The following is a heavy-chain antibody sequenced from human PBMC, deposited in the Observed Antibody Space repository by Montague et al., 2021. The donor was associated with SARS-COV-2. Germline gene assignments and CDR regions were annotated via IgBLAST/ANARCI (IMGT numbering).Heavy chain of an antibody. J-gene: IGHJ4*02. Sequence: SETLSLTCSVSGGSFGSDYFFWSWIRQPPGKRLEWIGVISNGGNTYDNPSLKSRVTISVHTSKNQLSLNVKSVTAADTAVYYCASHRRYDVVTYYPDFWGQGTLVTVSS. CDR1: GGSFGSDYFF. CDR2: ISNGGNT. CDR3: ASHRRYDVVTYYPDF. D-gene: IGHD3-9*01. V-gene: IGHV4-39*01.